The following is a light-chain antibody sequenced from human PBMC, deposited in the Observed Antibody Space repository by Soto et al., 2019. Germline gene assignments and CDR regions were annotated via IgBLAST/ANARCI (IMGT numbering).Light chain of an antibody. V-gene: IGKV3-20*01. J-gene: IGKJ5*01. CDR1: QSVSNSY. CDR2: GAS. CDR3: QQYGSSPPSST. Sequence: EIVLTQSPGTLSLSPGERATLSCRASQSVSNSYLAWYQQKPGQAPRLLIYGASNRATDIPDRFSGRGSGTDFTLTISRLEPEDFAVYYCQQYGSSPPSSTFGQGTRLEIK.